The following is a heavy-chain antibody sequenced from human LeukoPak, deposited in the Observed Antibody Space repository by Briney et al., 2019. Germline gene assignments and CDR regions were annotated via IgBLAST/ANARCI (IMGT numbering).Heavy chain of an antibody. CDR1: GFTFNDYY. CDR2: ISSSGDTI. Sequence: PGGSLRLSCAASGFTFNDYYMNWIRQAPLKGLEGVSYISSSGDTIYYADSVKGRFTISRDNAKNSLYLQMNSLRAEDTAVYYCVRGDYFGVGNSDYWGQGTLVTVSS. J-gene: IGHJ4*02. CDR3: VRGDYFGVGNSDY. D-gene: IGHD3-3*01. V-gene: IGHV3-11*01.